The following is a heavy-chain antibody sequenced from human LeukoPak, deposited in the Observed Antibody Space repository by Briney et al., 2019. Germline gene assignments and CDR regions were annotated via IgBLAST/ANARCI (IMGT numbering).Heavy chain of an antibody. V-gene: IGHV1-2*02. Sequence: VASVKVSCKASGDTFAGYYMHWVRQAPGQGLEWMGWINPNSGGTNYAQKFQGRVTMTRDTSISTAYMELSRLRSDDTAVYYCARGGSLGYYYYYYMDVWGKGTTVTISS. J-gene: IGHJ6*03. D-gene: IGHD6-13*01. CDR3: ARGGSLGYYYYYYMDV. CDR1: GDTFAGYY. CDR2: INPNSGGT.